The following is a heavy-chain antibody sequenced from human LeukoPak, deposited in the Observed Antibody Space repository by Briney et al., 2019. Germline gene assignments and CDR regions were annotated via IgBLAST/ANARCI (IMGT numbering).Heavy chain of an antibody. CDR2: IKQDGSEN. CDR3: ARRGYYYDSSAEFDI. Sequence: GGSLRLSCAASGFTFSSYWMSWVRQAPGKGLEWVANIKQDGSENYYVDSVKGRFTISRDNAKNSLYLQMNSLRAEDTAVYYCARRGYYYDSSAEFDIWGQGTMVTVSS. D-gene: IGHD3-22*01. J-gene: IGHJ3*02. CDR1: GFTFSSYW. V-gene: IGHV3-7*01.